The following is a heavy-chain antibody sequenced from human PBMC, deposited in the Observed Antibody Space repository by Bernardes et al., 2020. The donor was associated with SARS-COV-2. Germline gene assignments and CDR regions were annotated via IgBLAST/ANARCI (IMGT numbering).Heavy chain of an antibody. CDR3: AADRKQQLEYYYYYYGMDV. CDR1: GFTFTSSA. D-gene: IGHD6-13*01. Sequence: SVKVSCKASGFTFTSSAMQWVRQARGQRLEWIGWIVVGSGNTNYAQKFQERVTITRDMSTSTAYMELSSLRSEDTAVYYCAADRKQQLEYYYYYYGMDVWGQGTTVTVSS. V-gene: IGHV1-58*02. CDR2: IVVGSGNT. J-gene: IGHJ6*02.